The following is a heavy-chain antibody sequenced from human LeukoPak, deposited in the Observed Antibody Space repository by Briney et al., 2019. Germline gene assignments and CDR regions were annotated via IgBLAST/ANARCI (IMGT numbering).Heavy chain of an antibody. Sequence: SETLSLTCTVSGGSISSGSYYWSWIRQPAGKGLERIGRIYTSGSTNYNPSLKSRVTISVDTSKNQFSLKLSSVTAADTAVYYCAREGNGYDLVDFDYWGQGALVTVSS. CDR1: GGSISSGSYY. V-gene: IGHV4-61*02. CDR3: AREGNGYDLVDFDY. D-gene: IGHD5-12*01. J-gene: IGHJ4*02. CDR2: IYTSGST.